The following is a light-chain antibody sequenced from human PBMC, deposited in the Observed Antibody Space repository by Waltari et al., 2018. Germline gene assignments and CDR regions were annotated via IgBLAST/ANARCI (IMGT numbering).Light chain of an antibody. V-gene: IGKV3-15*01. J-gene: IGKJ2*01. CDR2: GTS. CDR3: QQYNDWPYT. CDR1: QSVRTN. Sequence: EIVMTQSPVTLSVYPGERAALSCRPSQSVRTNLAWYQQRPGQTPRLLIYGTSTRATEIPARFSGSGSGTEFTLTISSLQSEDFAVYYCQQYNDWPYTFGQGTKLEIK.